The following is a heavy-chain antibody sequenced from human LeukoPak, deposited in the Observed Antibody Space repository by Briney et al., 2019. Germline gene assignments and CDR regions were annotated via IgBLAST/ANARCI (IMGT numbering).Heavy chain of an antibody. CDR2: INPKSGDT. CDR3: ARGTVVSRVAAAAY. J-gene: IGHJ4*02. V-gene: IGHV1-2*02. D-gene: IGHD3-22*01. CDR1: GYTFTDYY. Sequence: ASVKVSCKASGYTFTDYYILWVRQAPGQGLEWMGWINPKSGDTNSAQKFQGRITMTRDTSITTVYMELRRLRSDDTALFYCARGTVVSRVAAAAYWGQGSLVTVSA.